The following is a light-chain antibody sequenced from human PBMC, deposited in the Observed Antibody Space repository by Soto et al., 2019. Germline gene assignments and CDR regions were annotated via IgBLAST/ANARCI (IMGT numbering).Light chain of an antibody. Sequence: QSALSQPASVSGSPVQSITISCTGTSSDIGRYNYVSWYQQHPGMAPQLLIYEVSDRPSGVSNRFSGSKSGNTASLTISGLQAEDEADYFCTSYTTTSAVIFGGGTTVTVL. J-gene: IGLJ2*01. CDR3: TSYTTTSAVI. CDR1: SSDIGRYNY. V-gene: IGLV2-14*01. CDR2: EVS.